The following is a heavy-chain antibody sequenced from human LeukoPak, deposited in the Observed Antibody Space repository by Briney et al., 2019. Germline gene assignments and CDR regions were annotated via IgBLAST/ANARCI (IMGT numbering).Heavy chain of an antibody. Sequence: SETLSLTCTVSGGSISSYYWSWIRQPPGKGLEWIGYIYYSGSTNYNPSLKSRVTISVDTSKNQFSLKLSSVTAADTAVYYCARADYGYFDYWGQGTLVTVSS. J-gene: IGHJ4*02. D-gene: IGHD4-17*01. CDR3: ARADYGYFDY. V-gene: IGHV4-59*01. CDR1: GGSISSYY. CDR2: IYYSGST.